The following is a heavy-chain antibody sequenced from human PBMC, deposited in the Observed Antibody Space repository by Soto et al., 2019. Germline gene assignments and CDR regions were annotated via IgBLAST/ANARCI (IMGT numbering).Heavy chain of an antibody. CDR2: IYYSGST. D-gene: IGHD1-26*01. Sequence: QVQLQESGPGLVKPSQTLSLTCTVSGGSISSGGYYGSWIRQHPGKGLEWIGYIYYSGSTYYNPSLKSRVTISADTSKNQFSLKLSSVTAADTAVYYCAGIYSGSPGGTLRYWGQGTLVTVSS. CDR3: AGIYSGSPGGTLRY. CDR1: GGSISSGGYY. V-gene: IGHV4-31*03. J-gene: IGHJ4*02.